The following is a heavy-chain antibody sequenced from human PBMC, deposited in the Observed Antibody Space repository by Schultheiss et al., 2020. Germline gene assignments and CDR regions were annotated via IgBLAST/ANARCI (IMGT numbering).Heavy chain of an antibody. D-gene: IGHD6-19*01. CDR2: IYYSGST. CDR1: GGSFSGYY. V-gene: IGHV4-59*12. Sequence: SETLSLTCAVYGGSFSGYYWSWIRQPPGKGLEWIGYIYYSGSTNYNPSLKSRVTISVDTSKNQFSLKLSSVTAADTAVYYCASLHYSSGWCYWGQGTLVTVSS. J-gene: IGHJ4*02. CDR3: ASLHYSSGWCY.